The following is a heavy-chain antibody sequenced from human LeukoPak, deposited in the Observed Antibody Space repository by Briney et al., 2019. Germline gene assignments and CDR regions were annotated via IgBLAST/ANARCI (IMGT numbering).Heavy chain of an antibody. CDR2: LNPKTGDT. J-gene: IGHJ4*02. CDR1: GYTFTDYC. CDR3: ARVRDVTGLLY. V-gene: IGHV1-2*02. D-gene: IGHD2/OR15-2a*01. Sequence: ASVKVSCEASGYTFTDYCLHWVRQAPGRGLEWMAWLNPKTGDTKYAQNFQGRVTVTRDTSNSTLYMELTRLMSDDTAVYYGARVRDVTGLLYWGQGNLVTVSS.